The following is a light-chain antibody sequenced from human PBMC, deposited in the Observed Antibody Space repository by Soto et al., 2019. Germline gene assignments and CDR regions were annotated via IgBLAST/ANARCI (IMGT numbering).Light chain of an antibody. J-gene: IGLJ3*02. CDR1: SSNIGSNT. CDR2: SNN. Sequence: QSVLTQPPSASGTPGQRVTISCSGSSSNIGSNTVNWYQQLPGTAPKLLIYSNNQRPSGVPDRFSGSKSGTSASLAISGLQSEDEADYYCAGWDDSLNGRWVFGGGTKVTVL. V-gene: IGLV1-44*01. CDR3: AGWDDSLNGRWV.